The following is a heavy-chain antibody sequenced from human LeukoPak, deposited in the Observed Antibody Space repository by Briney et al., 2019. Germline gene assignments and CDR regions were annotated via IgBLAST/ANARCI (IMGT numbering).Heavy chain of an antibody. D-gene: IGHD3-22*01. CDR3: ARVSPRYYDSSGYNDAFDI. Sequence: SETLSLXCTVSGGSISSYYWSWIRQPPGKELEWIGYIYYSGSTNYNPSLKSRVTISVDTSKNQFSLKLSSVTAADTAVYYCARVSPRYYDSSGYNDAFDIWGQGTMVTVSS. CDR2: IYYSGST. J-gene: IGHJ3*02. CDR1: GGSISSYY. V-gene: IGHV4-59*01.